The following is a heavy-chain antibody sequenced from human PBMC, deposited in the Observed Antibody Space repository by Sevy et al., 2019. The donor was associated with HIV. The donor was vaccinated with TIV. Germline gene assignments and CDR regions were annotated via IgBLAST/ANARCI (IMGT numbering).Heavy chain of an antibody. J-gene: IGHJ5*02. V-gene: IGHV4-61*08. Sequence: SETLSLTCTVSGGSVSSGGYFWSWIRQPPGKGLEWIGYIYYSGSTNYNPSLKSRITISVDTSKNQFSLKLSAVTAADTAVYYCAGESSVSGTRWFDPWGQGTLVTVSS. CDR1: GGSVSSGGYF. CDR2: IYYSGST. D-gene: IGHD6-19*01. CDR3: AGESSVSGTRWFDP.